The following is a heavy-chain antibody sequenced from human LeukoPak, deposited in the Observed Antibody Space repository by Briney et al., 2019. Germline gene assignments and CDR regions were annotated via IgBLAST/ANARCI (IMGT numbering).Heavy chain of an antibody. CDR1: GFTFSSYA. D-gene: IGHD5-12*01. CDR2: INLDGSEK. CDR3: ARGITSGPRRYDVRNFDY. J-gene: IGHJ4*02. Sequence: GGSLRLSCAASGFTFSSYAMSWVRQAPGKGLEWVANINLDGSEKYYVDSVKGRFTISRDNAKNSLYLQTNSLRAEDTAVYYCARGITSGPRRYDVRNFDYWGQGTPVTVSS. V-gene: IGHV3-7*01.